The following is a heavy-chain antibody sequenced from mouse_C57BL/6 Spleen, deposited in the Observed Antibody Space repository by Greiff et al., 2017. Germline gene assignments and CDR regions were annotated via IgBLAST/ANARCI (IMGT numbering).Heavy chain of an antibody. CDR1: GFTFSDYY. CDR2: ISNGGGST. Sequence: DVQLVESGGGLVQPGGSLKLSCAASGFTFSDYYMYWVRQTPEQRLEWIAYISNGGGSTEYPDNVKGRFTISSDNAKNTLYLQMSRLKSEDTAMYYGASSAYWGQGTLVTVSA. J-gene: IGHJ3*01. CDR3: ASSAY. V-gene: IGHV5-12*01.